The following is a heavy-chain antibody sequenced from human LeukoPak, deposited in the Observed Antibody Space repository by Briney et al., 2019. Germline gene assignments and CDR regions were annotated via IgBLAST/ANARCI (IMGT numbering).Heavy chain of an antibody. D-gene: IGHD3-3*01. J-gene: IGHJ3*01. CDR1: GYTFRTYG. Sequence: ASVKVSCKASGYTFRTYGINWVRQAPGQGLEWMGWINTITGNPTYAQGFTGRFVFSLDTSVSTAYLQISSLKAEDSAVYYCAKDGEGANDAVDVWGQGTMVTVSS. V-gene: IGHV7-4-1*02. CDR2: INTITGNP. CDR3: AKDGEGANDAVDV.